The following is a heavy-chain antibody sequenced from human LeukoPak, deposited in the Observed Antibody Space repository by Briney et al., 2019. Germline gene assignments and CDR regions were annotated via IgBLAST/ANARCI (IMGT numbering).Heavy chain of an antibody. CDR3: ARAMVAIAAAGTGDY. D-gene: IGHD6-13*01. CDR1: GFTFSRYS. J-gene: IGHJ4*02. Sequence: LSGGSLRLSCAASGFTFSRYSMHWVRQAPGKGLEYVSAISSNGGSTYYANSVKGRFTISRDNSKNTLYLQMGSLRAEDMAVYYCARAMVAIAAAGTGDYWGQGTLVTASS. V-gene: IGHV3-64*01. CDR2: ISSNGGST.